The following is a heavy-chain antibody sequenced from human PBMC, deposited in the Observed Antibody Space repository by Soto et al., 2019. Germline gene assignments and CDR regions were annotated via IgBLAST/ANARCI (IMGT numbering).Heavy chain of an antibody. D-gene: IGHD6-19*01. CDR3: ARADEEAFDI. V-gene: IGHV4-59*01. CDR2: IYYSGNT. CDR1: GGSISSYY. J-gene: IGHJ3*02. Sequence: PSETLSLTCTVSGGSISSYYWSWIRQPPGKGLEWIGYIYYSGNTNYNPSLKSRVTISVDTSKNQFSLKLSSVTAADTAVYYCARADEEAFDIWGQGTMVT.